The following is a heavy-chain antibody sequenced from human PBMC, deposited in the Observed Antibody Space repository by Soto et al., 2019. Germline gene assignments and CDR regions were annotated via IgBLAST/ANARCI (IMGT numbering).Heavy chain of an antibody. D-gene: IGHD3-3*01. CDR1: GYSISSGYY. V-gene: IGHV4-38-2*01. CDR3: ARGTRTDGDFWSGSYYYYYGMDV. Sequence: SETLSLTCAVSGYSISSGYYWGCSRQPPGKGLEWIGSIYHSGSTYYNPSLKSRVTISVDTSKNQFSLKLSSVTAADTAVYYCARGTRTDGDFWSGSYYYYYGMDVWGQGTTVTVSS. CDR2: IYHSGST. J-gene: IGHJ6*02.